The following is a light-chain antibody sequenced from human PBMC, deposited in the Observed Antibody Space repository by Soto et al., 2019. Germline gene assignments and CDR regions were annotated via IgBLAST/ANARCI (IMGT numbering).Light chain of an antibody. J-gene: IGLJ2*01. V-gene: IGLV2-8*01. CDR3: SSFPGNNNLV. Sequence: QSALTQPPSASGSPGQSVTISCTGTSSDVGGYNYVSWYQQHPGKAPKLMISEVSKRPSGVPDRFSGSKSGNTASLTFSGLQAEDEAASYCSSFPGNNNLVFGGGTKLTVL. CDR2: EVS. CDR1: SSDVGGYNY.